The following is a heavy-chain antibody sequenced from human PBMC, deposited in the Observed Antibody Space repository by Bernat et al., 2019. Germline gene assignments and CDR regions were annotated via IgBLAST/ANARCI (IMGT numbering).Heavy chain of an antibody. D-gene: IGHD2-21*02. CDR2: ISGSGDST. Sequence: EVQLLESGGGLVQPGGSLGLSCAASGFTFSNYAMSWVRQAPGKGLEWVSTISGSGDSTYYADSVKGRFTISRDNSKNTLFLQMNSLRAEDTALYYCAKDRRVVTGVGRQNFDHWGQGSLVTVSS. V-gene: IGHV3-23*01. J-gene: IGHJ4*02. CDR3: AKDRRVVTGVGRQNFDH. CDR1: GFTFSNYA.